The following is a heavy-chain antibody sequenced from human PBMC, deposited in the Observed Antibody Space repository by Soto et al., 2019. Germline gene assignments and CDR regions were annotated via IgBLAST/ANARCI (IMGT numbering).Heavy chain of an antibody. CDR2: ISTGSTVT. J-gene: IGHJ4*02. CDR3: ARDHRYSFDY. D-gene: IGHD2-15*01. V-gene: IGHV3-48*01. CDR1: GFTFSIYS. Sequence: PGGSLRLSCAASGFTFSIYSMNWVRQAPGKGLEWVSYISTGSTVTSYADSVKGRFTISRDNAKNSLYLQMDSLRAEDTAVYYCARDHRYSFDYWGQGTLVTVSS.